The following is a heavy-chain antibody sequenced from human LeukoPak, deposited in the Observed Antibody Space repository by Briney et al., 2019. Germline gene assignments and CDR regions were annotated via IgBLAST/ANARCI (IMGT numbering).Heavy chain of an antibody. CDR2: MKSKTDGGTT. V-gene: IGHV3-15*01. D-gene: IGHD6-13*01. Sequence: PGGSLRLSCAASGFTFSNAWVSWVRQAPGKGLEWVGRMKSKTDGGTTDYAAPVKGRFTISRDDSKNTLCLQMNSLKTEDTAVYYCTTDTSSGYSSSWYGIDWFDPWGQGTLVTVSS. CDR1: GFTFSNAW. CDR3: TTDTSSGYSSSWYGIDWFDP. J-gene: IGHJ5*02.